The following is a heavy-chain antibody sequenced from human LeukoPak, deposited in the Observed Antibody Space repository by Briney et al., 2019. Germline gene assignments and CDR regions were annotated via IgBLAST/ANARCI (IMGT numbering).Heavy chain of an antibody. V-gene: IGHV3-23*01. J-gene: IGHJ4*02. D-gene: IGHD3-22*01. CDR3: AKFRSMIVASYFFDY. CDR1: GFTFDTHA. CDR2: MSGHGHNV. Sequence: EGSLRLSCAASGFTFDTHAMSWVRQAPGKGLEWISTMSGHGHNVYYADSVKGRFTISRDNSKNTLYLHMNSLRAEDTAIYYCAKFRSMIVASYFFDYWGQGALVTVSS.